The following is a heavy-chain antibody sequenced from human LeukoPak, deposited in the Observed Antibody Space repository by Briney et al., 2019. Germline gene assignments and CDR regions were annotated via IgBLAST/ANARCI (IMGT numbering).Heavy chain of an antibody. CDR2: ISSSSSTI. J-gene: IGHJ3*02. CDR1: GFDFSIYS. V-gene: IGHV3-48*04. Sequence: GGSLRLSCAASGFDFSIYSMNWVRQAPGKGLEWVSYISSSSSTIYYADSVKGRFTISRDNAKNSLYLQMNSLRAEDTAVYYCARDVPFDIWGQGTMVTVSS. CDR3: ARDVPFDI.